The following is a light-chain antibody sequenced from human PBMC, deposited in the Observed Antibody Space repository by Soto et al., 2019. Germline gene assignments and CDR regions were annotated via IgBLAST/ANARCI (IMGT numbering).Light chain of an antibody. CDR2: DVS. J-gene: IGLJ2*01. CDR1: SSDGGGYNY. Sequence: QSVLTQPASVSGSPGQSINISCTGTSSDGGGYNYVSWYQQHPGKAPKLMIYDVSNRPSGVSNRFSGSKSGKKASLTISGLQAEDEADYYCSSYTSSSTLEVVFGGGTKLTVL. V-gene: IGLV2-14*01. CDR3: SSYTSSSTLEVV.